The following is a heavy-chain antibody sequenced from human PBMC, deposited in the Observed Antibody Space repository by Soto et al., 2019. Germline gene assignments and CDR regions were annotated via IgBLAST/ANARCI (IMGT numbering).Heavy chain of an antibody. D-gene: IGHD7-27*01. CDR2: ISSDGSNK. CDR1: RFISSTCG. CDR3: ARESNAHFDY. V-gene: IGHV3-30*03. Sequence: GGSLRLSCVASRFISSTCGMHWVRQVPGKGLEWVAVISSDGSNKYYADSVKGRFTISRDKSKNTLYVEMNSLRAEDTAVYYCARESNAHFDYWGQGTMVTVSS. J-gene: IGHJ4*02.